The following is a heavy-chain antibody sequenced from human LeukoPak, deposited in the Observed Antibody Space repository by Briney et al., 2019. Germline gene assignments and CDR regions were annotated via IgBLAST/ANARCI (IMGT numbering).Heavy chain of an antibody. CDR2: IYYSGST. D-gene: IGHD3-22*01. CDR3: ARRYYDSSGYNDAFDI. J-gene: IGHJ3*02. Sequence: SETLSLTCTVAGGSISSSSYYWGWIRQPPGKGREWIGSIYYSGSTYYNPSLKSRVTISVDTSKNQFSLKLSSVTAADTAVYYCARRYYDSSGYNDAFDIWGQGTMVTVSS. V-gene: IGHV4-39*01. CDR1: GGSISSSSYY.